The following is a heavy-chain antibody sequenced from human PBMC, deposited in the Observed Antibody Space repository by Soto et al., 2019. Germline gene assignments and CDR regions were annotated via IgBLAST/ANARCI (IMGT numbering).Heavy chain of an antibody. D-gene: IGHD3-10*01. CDR2: INAGGTSI. CDR1: GFSFSSYW. Sequence: GGSLRLSCVGSGFSFSSYWFHWVRPPPGKGLEWVSRINAGGTSISYADSVKGRFTISIDNAKNTLYLQMDGLGVDDTAVYYCARAGSYRFDYWGLGTLVTVSS. CDR3: ARAGSYRFDY. V-gene: IGHV3-74*01. J-gene: IGHJ4*02.